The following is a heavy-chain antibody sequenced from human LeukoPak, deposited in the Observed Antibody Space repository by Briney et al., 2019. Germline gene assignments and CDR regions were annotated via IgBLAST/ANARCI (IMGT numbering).Heavy chain of an antibody. V-gene: IGHV3-11*04. J-gene: IGHJ4*02. CDR2: IRSSDSSI. Sequence: PGGSLRLSCAASGFTFSDCYMSWIRQAPGKGLEWVSYIRSSDSSIYYADSVKGRFTISRDNAKNSLYLQMNSLRDEDTAVYYCARRFDSWGQGTLVTVSS. CDR1: GFTFSDCY. CDR3: ARRFDS.